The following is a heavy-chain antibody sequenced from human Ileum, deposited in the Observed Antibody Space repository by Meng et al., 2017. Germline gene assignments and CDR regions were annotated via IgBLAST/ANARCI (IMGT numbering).Heavy chain of an antibody. V-gene: IGHV2-5*02. J-gene: IGHJ4*02. Sequence: QITLKESGPTLVKPTPPLTLTCTFSGFSLTTHGVGVGWVRQSPGKALEWVAFIYWDDDKRYSPSLGDRLTITKFTSENQVVLTVTNMDPLDTATYYCAKGHYGAPDEWGQGTLVTVSS. CDR1: GFSLTTHGVG. CDR2: IYWDDDK. D-gene: IGHD4-17*01. CDR3: AKGHYGAPDE.